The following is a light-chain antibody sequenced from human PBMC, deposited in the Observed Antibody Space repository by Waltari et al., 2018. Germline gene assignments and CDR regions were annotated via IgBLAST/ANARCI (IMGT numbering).Light chain of an antibody. CDR2: EVS. V-gene: IGKV2-29*02. CDR1: QSLLHHDGKPY. Sequence: DIVMTQTPLSLSVIPGQPASISCKSSQSLLHHDGKPYSYWYLQRPGLSPQLLVYEVSRRLSGVPDRFSGSGSGTDFTLKISRVEADDVGVYFCMQGKDLPLTFGGGTKVDI. CDR3: MQGKDLPLT. J-gene: IGKJ4*01.